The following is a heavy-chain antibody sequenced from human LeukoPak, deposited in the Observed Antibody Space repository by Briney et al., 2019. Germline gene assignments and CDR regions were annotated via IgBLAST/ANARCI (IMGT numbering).Heavy chain of an antibody. J-gene: IGHJ3*01. CDR3: GKDRAGDPFDL. V-gene: IGHV3-30*02. D-gene: IGHD6-13*01. Sequence: GGALRLSCAASGITFSSYGMHWVRPAPGKGVGWGAFIRYDGSNKYYADSVKGRFTISRDNSKNTLYLQMNSLRGEDTAVYYCGKDRAGDPFDLWGQGTMVTVSS. CDR2: IRYDGSNK. CDR1: GITFSSYG.